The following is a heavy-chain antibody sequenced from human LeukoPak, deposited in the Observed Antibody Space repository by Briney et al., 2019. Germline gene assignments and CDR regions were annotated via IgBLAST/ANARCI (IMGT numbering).Heavy chain of an antibody. CDR3: ERTPGYYYSMDV. CDR2: IDWDDDK. V-gene: IGHV2-70*11. CDR1: WFSLSTSGMC. J-gene: IGHJ6*03. Sequence: ASGPTLVNLTQTRTLTGTFSWFSLSTSGMCVSWVRQPPGEALEWLARIDWDDDKYYSTSLKTRLTISKDTTKHQVVITMTNMDPVDTATYYCERTPGYYYSMDVWGKGTTVTVSS.